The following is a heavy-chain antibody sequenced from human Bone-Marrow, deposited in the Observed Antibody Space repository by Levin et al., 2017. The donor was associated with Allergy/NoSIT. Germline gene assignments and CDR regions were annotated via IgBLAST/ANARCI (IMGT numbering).Heavy chain of an antibody. Sequence: SETLSLTCTVSGGSISSGDYYWSWIRQPPGKGLEWIGYIYYSGSTYYNPSLKSRVTISVDTSKNQFSLKLTSVTAADTAVYYCARTAAATVTNDYWGQGTLVTVSS. CDR1: GGSISSGDYY. V-gene: IGHV4-30-4*01. CDR3: ARTAAATVTNDY. D-gene: IGHD4-17*01. CDR2: IYYSGST. J-gene: IGHJ4*02.